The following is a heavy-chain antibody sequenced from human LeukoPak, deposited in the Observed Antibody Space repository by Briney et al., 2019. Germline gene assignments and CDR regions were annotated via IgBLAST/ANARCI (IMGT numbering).Heavy chain of an antibody. CDR2: INPNSGGT. Sequence: ASVKVSCKASGYTFTGYYMHWVRQAPGQGLEWMGWINPNSGGTNYAQKFQGRVTMTRDTSISTAYMELSRLRSDDTAVYYCARDPNAYGPGYFDLWGRGTLVTDSS. J-gene: IGHJ2*01. V-gene: IGHV1-2*02. CDR1: GYTFTGYY. CDR3: ARDPNAYGPGYFDL. D-gene: IGHD3-10*01.